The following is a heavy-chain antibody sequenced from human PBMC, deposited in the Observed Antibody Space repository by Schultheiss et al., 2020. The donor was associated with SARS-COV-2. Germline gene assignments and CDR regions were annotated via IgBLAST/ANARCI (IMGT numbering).Heavy chain of an antibody. CDR1: GFTFSSYA. Sequence: GGSLRLSCAASGFTFSSYAMSWVRQAPGKGLEWVSVIYSGGSTYYADSVKGRFTISRDNSKNTLYLQMNSLRAEDTAVYYCAKAVGDYYLYYFDYWGQGSLVTVSS. D-gene: IGHD4-17*01. CDR3: AKAVGDYYLYYFDY. CDR2: IYSGGST. J-gene: IGHJ4*02. V-gene: IGHV3-23*03.